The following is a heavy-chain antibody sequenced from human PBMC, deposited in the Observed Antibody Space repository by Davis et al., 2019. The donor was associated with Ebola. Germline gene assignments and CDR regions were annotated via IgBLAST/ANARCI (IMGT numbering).Heavy chain of an antibody. D-gene: IGHD3-10*01. V-gene: IGHV3-74*01. Sequence: GESLKISCAASGFTFSSYWMHWVRQAPGKGLVWVSRINSDGSSTSYADSVKGRFTISRDNAKNTLYLQMNSLRVDDTAVYYCATRGPWGQGTLVTVSS. J-gene: IGHJ5*02. CDR2: INSDGSST. CDR3: ATRGP. CDR1: GFTFSSYW.